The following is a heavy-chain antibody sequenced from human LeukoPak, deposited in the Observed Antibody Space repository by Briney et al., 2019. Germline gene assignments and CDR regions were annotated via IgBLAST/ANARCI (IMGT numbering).Heavy chain of an antibody. CDR3: AGSSDGYNDAFDI. CDR1: GGTFSSYA. D-gene: IGHD5-24*01. V-gene: IGHV1-69*13. Sequence: WASVKVSCKASGGTFSSYAISWVRQAPGQGLEWMGGIIPIFGTANYAQKFQGRVTITADESTGTAYMELSSLRSEDTAVYYCAGSSDGYNDAFDIWGQGTMVTVSS. J-gene: IGHJ3*02. CDR2: IIPIFGTA.